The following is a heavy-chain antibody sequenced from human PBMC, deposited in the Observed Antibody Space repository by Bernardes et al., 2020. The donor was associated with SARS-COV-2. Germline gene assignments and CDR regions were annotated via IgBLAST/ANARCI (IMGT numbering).Heavy chain of an antibody. Sequence: GGSLRLSCAASGFTFSRYWMHWVRQVPGRGRVWLSRIKTDGSTTNYADPVKGRFTISRDNAKNTLWLQMNSLRDEDTAMYYCARGASSGYRIDYWGPGTLVTVSS. CDR1: GFTFSRYW. D-gene: IGHD6-25*01. V-gene: IGHV3-74*01. CDR2: IKTDGSTT. CDR3: ARGASSGYRIDY. J-gene: IGHJ4*02.